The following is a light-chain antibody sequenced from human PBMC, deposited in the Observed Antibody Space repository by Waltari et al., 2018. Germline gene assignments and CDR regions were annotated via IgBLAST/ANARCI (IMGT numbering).Light chain of an antibody. Sequence: DIVMTQSPSSLSASVGDRVTITCQASQDINNYLSWYQQKPGKAPKLLIYDASTLEPGVPSRFSGSGSGTDFTFTISSLQPEDIATYYCQQYDDLPRTFGQGTKLEIK. CDR1: QDINNY. J-gene: IGKJ2*01. CDR2: DAS. CDR3: QQYDDLPRT. V-gene: IGKV1-33*01.